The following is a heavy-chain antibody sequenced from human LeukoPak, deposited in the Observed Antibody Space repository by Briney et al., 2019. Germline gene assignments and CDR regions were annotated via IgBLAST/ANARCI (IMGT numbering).Heavy chain of an antibody. Sequence: PGGSLRLSCAASGFTFSSYWMHWVRQAPGKGLVWFSRINTDGSSTSYADSVKGRFTISRDNAKNTLYLQMNSLRAEDTAVYYCAREMSTVTTGFDYWGQGTLVTVSS. CDR3: AREMSTVTTGFDY. CDR1: GFTFSSYW. V-gene: IGHV3-74*01. J-gene: IGHJ4*02. D-gene: IGHD4-11*01. CDR2: INTDGSST.